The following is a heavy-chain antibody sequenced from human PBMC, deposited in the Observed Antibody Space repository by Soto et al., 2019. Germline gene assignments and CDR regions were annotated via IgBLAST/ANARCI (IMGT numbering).Heavy chain of an antibody. V-gene: IGHV3-7*01. D-gene: IGHD2-8*01. Sequence: GGSLRLSCAASGFTFSSYWMSWVRQAPGKGLEWVANIKQDGSEKYHVDSVKGRFTISRDNAKNSLYLQMNSLRAEDTAVYYCARSRLGYCTNGVCFDYYYYYGMDVWGQGTTVTVSS. CDR1: GFTFSSYW. CDR3: ARSRLGYCTNGVCFDYYYYYGMDV. CDR2: IKQDGSEK. J-gene: IGHJ6*02.